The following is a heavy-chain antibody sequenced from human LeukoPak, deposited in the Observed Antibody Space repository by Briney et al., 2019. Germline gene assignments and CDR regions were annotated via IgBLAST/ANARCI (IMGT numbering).Heavy chain of an antibody. CDR3: AKDGGLLWFGELPRTFYYMDV. CDR1: GFTFSSYA. V-gene: IGHV3-23*01. D-gene: IGHD3-10*01. CDR2: ISGSGGST. J-gene: IGHJ6*03. Sequence: GGSLRLSCAASGFTFSSYAMSWVRQAPGKGLEWVSAISGSGGSTYYAASVKGRFTISRDNSKNTLYLQMNSLRAEDTAVYYCAKDGGLLWFGELPRTFYYMDVWGKGTTVTVSS.